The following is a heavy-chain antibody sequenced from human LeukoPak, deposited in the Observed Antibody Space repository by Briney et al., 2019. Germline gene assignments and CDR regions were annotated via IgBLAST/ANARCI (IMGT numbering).Heavy chain of an antibody. Sequence: ASVKVSCKASGYTFTDYYLHWVRQAPGQGLEWMGWINPNSGGTNYAQKFQGRVTMTRDTSISTAYMDLSRLRSDDTAVYYCARAPPTMVRGVIPFYYYYMDVWGKGTTVTVSS. J-gene: IGHJ6*03. CDR3: ARAPPTMVRGVIPFYYYYMDV. CDR1: GYTFTDYY. D-gene: IGHD3-10*01. CDR2: INPNSGGT. V-gene: IGHV1-2*02.